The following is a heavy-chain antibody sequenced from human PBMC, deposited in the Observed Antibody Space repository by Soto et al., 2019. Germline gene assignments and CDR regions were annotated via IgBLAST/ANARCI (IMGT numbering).Heavy chain of an antibody. CDR1: GLTFTNHA. CDR3: ARGVSSAYPHDGFDI. CDR2: ISYDGSSE. D-gene: IGHD3-22*01. V-gene: IGHV3-30-3*01. Sequence: QVQLVESGGGVVQPGRSLRLSCAASGLTFTNHAMHWVRQAPGRGLEWVAVISYDGSSEYYADSVKGRVTFSRDNSKNTLFLQMTSLRPDDTAVYYCARGVSSAYPHDGFDIWGQGTMVIVSS. J-gene: IGHJ3*02.